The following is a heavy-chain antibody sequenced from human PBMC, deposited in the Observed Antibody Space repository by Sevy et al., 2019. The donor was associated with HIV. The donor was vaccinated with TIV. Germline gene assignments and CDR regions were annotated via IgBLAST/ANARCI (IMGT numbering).Heavy chain of an antibody. CDR2: ISYDGNNK. V-gene: IGHV3-30-3*01. CDR1: GFTFSSYA. J-gene: IGHJ4*02. D-gene: IGHD6-19*01. CDR3: ARDSSGWRAIDY. Sequence: GGSLRLSCAASGFTFSSYAMHWGSHAPGKGLEWVAVISYDGNNKYYGDSVKGRFTISRDNSKDTLYLQMNGLRAEDTAVYYCARDSSGWRAIDYWGQGTLVTVSS.